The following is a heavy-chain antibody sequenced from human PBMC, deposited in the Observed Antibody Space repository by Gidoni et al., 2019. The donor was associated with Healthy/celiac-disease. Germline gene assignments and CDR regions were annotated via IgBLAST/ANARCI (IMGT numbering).Heavy chain of an antibody. J-gene: IGHJ4*02. CDR1: GFTFSSYS. CDR3: ARERITMVRGFDY. Sequence: EVQLVESGGGLVKPGGSLRLSCAASGFTFSSYSMNWVRQAPGKGLEWVSSISSSSSYIYYADSVKGRFTISRDNAKNSLYLQMNSLRAEDTAVYYCARERITMVRGFDYWGQGTLVTVSS. V-gene: IGHV3-21*01. CDR2: ISSSSSYI. D-gene: IGHD3-10*01.